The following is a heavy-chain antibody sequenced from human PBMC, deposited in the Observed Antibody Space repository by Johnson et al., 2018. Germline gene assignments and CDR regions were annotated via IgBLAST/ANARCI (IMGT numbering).Heavy chain of an antibody. CDR3: AKDRLRYVDAAMVGHYYYYMDV. J-gene: IGHJ6*03. Sequence: EVQLVESGGGLVKPGGSLRLSCAASGFTFDDYAMHWVRQAPGKGLEWVSGISWNSGSIGYADSVKGRFTISRDNAKNSLYRQMNSLRAEDTALYYCAKDRLRYVDAAMVGHYYYYMDVWGKGTTVTVSS. D-gene: IGHD5-18*01. CDR2: ISWNSGSI. CDR1: GFTFDDYA. V-gene: IGHV3-9*01.